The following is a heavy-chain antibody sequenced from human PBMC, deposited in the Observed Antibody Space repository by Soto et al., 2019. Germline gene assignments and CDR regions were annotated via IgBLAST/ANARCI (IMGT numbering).Heavy chain of an antibody. Sequence: GSLRLSCAASGLTFSNYAMNWVRQAPGKGLEWVSGISGSGGSTYYADSVKGRFTISRDNSKNTLYLQMNSLRAEDTAVYYCAKSRITAPYYGMDVWGQGTTVTVSS. V-gene: IGHV3-23*01. J-gene: IGHJ6*02. CDR1: GLTFSNYA. CDR2: ISGSGGST. D-gene: IGHD6-13*01. CDR3: AKSRITAPYYGMDV.